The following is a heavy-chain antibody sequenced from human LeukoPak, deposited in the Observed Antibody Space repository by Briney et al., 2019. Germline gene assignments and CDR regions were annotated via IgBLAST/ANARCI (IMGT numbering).Heavy chain of an antibody. CDR2: IYYSGST. CDR3: ARHYSSSWYSAFHI. CDR1: GGSINSSYYY. J-gene: IGHJ3*02. V-gene: IGHV4-39*01. D-gene: IGHD6-13*01. Sequence: SETLSLTCTVSGGSINSSYYYWGWIRQPPGKGLEWIGSIYYSGSTYYNPSLKSRVTISVDTSNNQFSLKLTPVTAADTAVYYCARHYSSSWYSAFHIWGQGTMVTVSS.